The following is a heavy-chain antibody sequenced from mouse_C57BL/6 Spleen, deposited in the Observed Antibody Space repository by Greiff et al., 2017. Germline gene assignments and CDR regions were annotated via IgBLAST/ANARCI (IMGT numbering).Heavy chain of an antibody. J-gene: IGHJ1*03. CDR2: ISSGSSTI. D-gene: IGHD2-5*01. CDR1: GFTFSDYG. V-gene: IGHV5-17*01. CDR3: ARPPSYYSNYWYFDV. Sequence: EVMLVESGGGLVKPGGSLKLSCAASGFTFSDYGMHWVRQAPEKGLEWVAYISSGSSTIYYADTVNGRFTISRDNAKNTLFLQMTSLRSEDTAMYYCARPPSYYSNYWYFDVWGTGTTVTVSS.